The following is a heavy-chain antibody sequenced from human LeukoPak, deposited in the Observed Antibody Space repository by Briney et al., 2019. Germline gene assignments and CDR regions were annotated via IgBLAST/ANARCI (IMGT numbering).Heavy chain of an antibody. D-gene: IGHD2-15*01. V-gene: IGHV1-69*04. Sequence: VASVKISCKASGYTFTSYGISWVRQAPGQGLEWMGRIIPILGIANYAQKFQGRVTITADKSTSTAYMELSSLRSEDTAVYYCARDTSYCSGGSCYSDFDYWGQGTLVTVSS. CDR1: GYTFTSYG. CDR2: IIPILGIA. CDR3: ARDTSYCSGGSCYSDFDY. J-gene: IGHJ4*02.